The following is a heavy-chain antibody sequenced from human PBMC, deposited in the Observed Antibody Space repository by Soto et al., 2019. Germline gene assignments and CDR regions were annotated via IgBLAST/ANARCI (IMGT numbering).Heavy chain of an antibody. V-gene: IGHV1-18*01. CDR1: GYTFTSYG. CDR3: ARVTGGSYPHDYYYCGMDV. D-gene: IGHD1-26*01. CDR2: ISAYNGNT. J-gene: IGHJ6*02. Sequence: QVQLVQSGAEVKKPGASVKVSCKASGYTFTSYGISWVRQAPGKGLEWMGWISAYNGNTNYAQKLQGRVTMTTDTATSTSYMELRSLRSDATAVYYCARVTGGSYPHDYYYCGMDVWGQGTTVTFSS.